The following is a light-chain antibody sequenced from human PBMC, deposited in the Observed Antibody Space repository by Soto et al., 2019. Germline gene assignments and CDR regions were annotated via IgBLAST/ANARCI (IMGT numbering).Light chain of an antibody. CDR2: DAS. CDR3: QQYNTYST. V-gene: IGKV1-5*01. Sequence: DIPMTQSPSTLSASVCDSVTITCRASQKIRNWLAWYQQKPGKAPNPLIYDASSLKSGVPARFSGSGSGTEFTLTISSLQPDDFATYDCQQYNTYSTFGQGKRLEIK. CDR1: QKIRNW. J-gene: IGKJ5*01.